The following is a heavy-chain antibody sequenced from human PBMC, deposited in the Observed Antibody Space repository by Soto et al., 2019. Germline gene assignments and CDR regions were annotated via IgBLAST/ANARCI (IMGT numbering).Heavy chain of an antibody. CDR1: GFTFSDYY. V-gene: IGHV3-11*06. D-gene: IGHD2-21*02. CDR3: ASCGGDCYSGFDY. Sequence: GGSLRLSCAASGFTFSDYYMSWIRQAPGKGLEWVSYISSSSSYTNYADSVKGRFTISRDNAKNSLYLQMNSLRAEDTAVYYCASCGGDCYSGFDYWGQGTLVTVS. J-gene: IGHJ4*02. CDR2: ISSSSSYT.